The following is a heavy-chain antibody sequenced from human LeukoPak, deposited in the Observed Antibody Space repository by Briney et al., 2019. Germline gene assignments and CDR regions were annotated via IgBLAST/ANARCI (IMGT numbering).Heavy chain of an antibody. CDR1: GFTFSDYY. CDR2: IHFSGVSI. D-gene: IGHD3-16*01. CDR3: ASGGAYFEN. J-gene: IGHJ4*02. V-gene: IGHV3-11*01. Sequence: GGSLRLSCAGSGFTFSDYYMSWIRQAPGKGLEWVSSIHFSGVSIYYADSVKGRFTIARDNAKNSLYLQMNSLRAEDTAVYYCASGGAYFENWGQGTLVTVSS.